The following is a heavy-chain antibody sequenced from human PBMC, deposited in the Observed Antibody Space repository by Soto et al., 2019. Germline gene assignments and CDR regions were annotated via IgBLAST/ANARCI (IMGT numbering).Heavy chain of an antibody. V-gene: IGHV3-23*01. Sequence: GGSLRLSCAASGFTFSSYAMSWVRQAPGKGLEWVSAISGSGGSTYYADSVKGRFTISRDNSKNTLYLQMNSLRAEDTAVYYCERDWGGGYDSGYFDYWGQGTLVTVSS. D-gene: IGHD5-12*01. CDR3: ERDWGGGYDSGYFDY. CDR1: GFTFSSYA. CDR2: ISGSGGST. J-gene: IGHJ4*02.